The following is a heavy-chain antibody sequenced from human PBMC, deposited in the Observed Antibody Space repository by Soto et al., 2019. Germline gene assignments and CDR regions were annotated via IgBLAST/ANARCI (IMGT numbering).Heavy chain of an antibody. CDR2: ITPNNGNT. V-gene: IGHV1-45*02. J-gene: IGHJ5*02. CDR3: ASGIAAAGTGFDP. CDR1: GGTFSSYA. D-gene: IGHD6-13*01. Sequence: SVKVSCKASGGTFSSYAINWVRQATGQALEWMGWITPNNGNTNYAQKFQDRVTITRDRSMSTAYMELSSLRSEDTAMYYCASGIAAAGTGFDPWGQGTLVTVSS.